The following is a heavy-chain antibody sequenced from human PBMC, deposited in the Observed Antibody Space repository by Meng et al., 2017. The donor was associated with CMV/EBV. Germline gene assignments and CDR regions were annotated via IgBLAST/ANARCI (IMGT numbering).Heavy chain of an antibody. V-gene: IGHV4-39*07. D-gene: IGHD2-8*01. CDR1: GGSISSSSYY. CDR2: IYYSGGT. Sequence: SGGSISSSSYYWGWIRQPPGKGLGWIGSIYYSGGTYYNPSLKSRVTISVDTSKNQFSLKLSSVTAADTAVYYCARDCTNGAQYYFDYWGQGTLVTVSS. CDR3: ARDCTNGAQYYFDY. J-gene: IGHJ4*02.